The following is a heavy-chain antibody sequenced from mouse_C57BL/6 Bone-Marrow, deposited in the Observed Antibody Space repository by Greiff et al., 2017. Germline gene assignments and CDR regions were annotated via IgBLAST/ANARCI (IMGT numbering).Heavy chain of an antibody. CDR1: GFTFSSYT. CDR3: SRQVTTVLATKYFDV. V-gene: IGHV5-9*01. CDR2: ISGGGGNT. J-gene: IGHJ1*01. Sequence: LVESGGGLVKPGGSLKLSCAASGFTFSSYTMSWVRQTPEKRLQWVAAISGGGGNTYSPDSVKGRFTISRDNDKNILYLQMSSLRSEDTALYYCSRQVTTVLATKYFDVSRPGTTVTVSS. D-gene: IGHD1-1*01.